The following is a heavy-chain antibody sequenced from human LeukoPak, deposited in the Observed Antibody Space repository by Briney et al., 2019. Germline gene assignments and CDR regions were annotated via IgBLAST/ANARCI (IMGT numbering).Heavy chain of an antibody. CDR1: GYTFTSYD. D-gene: IGHD6-13*01. V-gene: IGHV1-8*03. Sequence: ASVKVSCKASGYTFTSYDINWVRQATGQGPEWMGWINPNSDNTGYPQKFQGRVTITWNTSISTTYMELSSLRSEDTAVYYCARGPSGSWSSRVRYMDVWGKGTTVTVSS. CDR2: INPNSDNT. CDR3: ARGPSGSWSSRVRYMDV. J-gene: IGHJ6*03.